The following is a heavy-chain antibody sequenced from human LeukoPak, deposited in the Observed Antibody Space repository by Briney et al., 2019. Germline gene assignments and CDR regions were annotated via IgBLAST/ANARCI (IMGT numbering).Heavy chain of an antibody. D-gene: IGHD1-26*01. V-gene: IGHV3-21*04. CDR2: ISSSSSYI. J-gene: IGHJ6*04. Sequence: GGSLRLSCAASGFTFSSYSMNWVRQAPGKGLEWVSSISSSSSYIYYAGSVKGRFTISRDNAKNSLYLQMNSLRAEDTAVYYCAKKWAIDVWGKGTTVTISS. CDR3: AKKWAIDV. CDR1: GFTFSSYS.